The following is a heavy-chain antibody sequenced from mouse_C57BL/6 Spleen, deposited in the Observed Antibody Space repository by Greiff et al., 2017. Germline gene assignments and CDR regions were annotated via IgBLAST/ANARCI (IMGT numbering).Heavy chain of an antibody. D-gene: IGHD2-5*01. CDR2: IHPNSGST. CDR1: GYTFTSYW. CDR3: ARSEAYYSNYEFAY. Sequence: VQLQQPGAELVKPGASVKLSCKASGYTFTSYWMHWVKQRPGQGLEWIGMIHPNSGSTNYNEKFKSKATLTVDKTSSTAYMQLSSLTSEDSAVYYCARSEAYYSNYEFAYWGQGTLVTVSA. J-gene: IGHJ3*01. V-gene: IGHV1-64*01.